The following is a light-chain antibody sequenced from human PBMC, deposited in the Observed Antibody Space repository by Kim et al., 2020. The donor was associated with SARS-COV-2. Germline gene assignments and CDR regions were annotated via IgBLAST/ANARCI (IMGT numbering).Light chain of an antibody. CDR1: QDISDY. Sequence: AAVGDKFTITSRASQDISDYLAWFRQRPGKAPHRLIYAASILQPGVPSRFSGSGSGTDFTLTISSLQPEDVATYYCQKYRSASWTFGQGTKVDIK. CDR3: QKYRSASWT. CDR2: AAS. J-gene: IGKJ1*01. V-gene: IGKV1-27*01.